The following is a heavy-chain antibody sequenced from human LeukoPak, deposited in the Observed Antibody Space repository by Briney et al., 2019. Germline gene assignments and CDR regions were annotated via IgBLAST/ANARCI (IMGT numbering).Heavy chain of an antibody. CDR2: ISSSSSYI. D-gene: IGHD3-3*01. CDR1: GVTFSSYS. Sequence: PGGALRLSCAASGVTFSSYSMNWVRQAPGKGGEGVSSISSSSSYIYYADSVKGRFTISRDNAKNSLYLQMNSLRAEDTAVYYCATYDFWSGYSKPFDYWGQGTLVTVSS. V-gene: IGHV3-21*01. CDR3: ATYDFWSGYSKPFDY. J-gene: IGHJ4*02.